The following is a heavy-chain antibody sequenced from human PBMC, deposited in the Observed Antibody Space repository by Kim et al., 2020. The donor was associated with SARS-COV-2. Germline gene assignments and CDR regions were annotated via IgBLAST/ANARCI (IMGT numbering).Heavy chain of an antibody. CDR1: GFTFSDYY. J-gene: IGHJ6*02. CDR3: ARAQAIITSQNTRPPQYYYGMDV. Sequence: GGSLRLSCAASGFTFSDYYMSWIRQAPGKGLEWVSYISSSGSTIYYADSVKGRFTISRDNAKNSLYLQMNSLRAEDTAVYYCARAQAIITSQNTRPPQYYYGMDVWGQGTTVTVSS. D-gene: IGHD1-20*01. CDR2: ISSSGSTI. V-gene: IGHV3-11*04.